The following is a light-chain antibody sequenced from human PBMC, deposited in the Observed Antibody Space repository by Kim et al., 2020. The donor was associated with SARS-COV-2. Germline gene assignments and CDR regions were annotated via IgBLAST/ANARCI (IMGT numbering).Light chain of an antibody. CDR3: CSYAGSYTV. V-gene: IGLV2-11*03. CDR2: DVS. CDR1: SNDVSGYND. Sequence: PGQSVTSTCTGTSNDVSGYNDGSWYQQHPGKAPKLMIYDVSNRPSAVPDRFSGSKSGNTASLTISGLQPEDEADYYCCSYAGSYTVFGGGTKLTVL. J-gene: IGLJ2*01.